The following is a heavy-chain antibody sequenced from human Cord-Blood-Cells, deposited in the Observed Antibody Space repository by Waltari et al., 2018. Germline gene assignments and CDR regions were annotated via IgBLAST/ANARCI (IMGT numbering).Heavy chain of an antibody. Sequence: QVQLQQWGAGLVKPSETLSLTCAVYGGSFSGYSCSWIRQPPGKGLEWIGEINHSGSTNYNPSLKSRVTISVDTSKNQFSLKLSSVTAADTAVYYCARHALGGNCSGGSCYFDYWGQGTLVTVSS. J-gene: IGHJ4*02. V-gene: IGHV4-34*01. D-gene: IGHD2-15*01. CDR3: ARHALGGNCSGGSCYFDY. CDR1: GGSFSGYS. CDR2: INHSGST.